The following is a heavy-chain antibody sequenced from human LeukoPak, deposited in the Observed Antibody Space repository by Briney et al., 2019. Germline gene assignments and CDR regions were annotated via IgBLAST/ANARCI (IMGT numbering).Heavy chain of an antibody. J-gene: IGHJ2*01. Sequence: GASVKVSRKASGYTLTSSHAHWVRQAPGQGLEWMGGIIPIFGTANYAQKFQGRVTITADESTSTAYMELSSLRSEDTAVYYCARRGGSYYWYFDLWGRGTLVTVSS. CDR3: ARRGGSYYWYFDL. D-gene: IGHD1-26*01. V-gene: IGHV1-69*13. CDR2: IIPIFGTA. CDR1: GYTLTSSH.